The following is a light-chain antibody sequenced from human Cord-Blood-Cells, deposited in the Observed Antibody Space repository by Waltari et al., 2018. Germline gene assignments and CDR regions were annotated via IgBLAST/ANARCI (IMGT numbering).Light chain of an antibody. Sequence: DLQLTPSPSSLSASVAERVTITCRASQSISSYLNWYQQKPGKAPKLLIYAASSLQSGVPSRFSGSGSGTDFTLTISSLQPEDFATYYCQQSYSTPRTFGQGTKVEIK. V-gene: IGKV1-39*01. CDR3: QQSYSTPRT. CDR2: AAS. J-gene: IGKJ1*01. CDR1: QSISSY.